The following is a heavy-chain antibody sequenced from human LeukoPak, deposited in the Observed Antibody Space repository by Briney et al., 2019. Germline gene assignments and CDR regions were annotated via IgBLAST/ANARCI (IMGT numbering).Heavy chain of an antibody. CDR3: ARDTRDYDSSGYYGGGSFDY. D-gene: IGHD3-22*01. CDR2: ISSSGSTI. CDR1: GFTFSSYE. Sequence: PGGSLRLSCAAYGFTFSSYEMNWVRQAPGKGLEWVSYISSSGSTIYYADSVKGRFTISRDNAKNSLYLQMNSLRAEDTAVYYCARDTRDYDSSGYYGGGSFDYWGQGTLVTVSS. J-gene: IGHJ4*02. V-gene: IGHV3-48*03.